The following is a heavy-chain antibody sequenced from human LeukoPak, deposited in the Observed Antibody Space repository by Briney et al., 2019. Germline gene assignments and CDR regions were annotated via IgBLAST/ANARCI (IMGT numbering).Heavy chain of an antibody. V-gene: IGHV3-74*01. CDR3: VRGGLEPFDY. Sequence: GGSLRLSCAASGFVFSKYWMHWVRQAPGKGLVWVSRINPEETTINYADPVKGRFTISRDNPRNTLYLQMDSLRVEDVGIYYCVRGGLEPFDYWGQGTLVSVSS. D-gene: IGHD1-1*01. J-gene: IGHJ4*02. CDR2: INPEETTI. CDR1: GFVFSKYW.